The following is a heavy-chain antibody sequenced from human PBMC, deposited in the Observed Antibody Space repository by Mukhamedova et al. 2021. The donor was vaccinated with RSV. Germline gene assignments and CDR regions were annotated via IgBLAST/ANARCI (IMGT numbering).Heavy chain of an antibody. J-gene: IGHJ4*02. CDR3: ARDLSPRRQLPSQGYGSGSTY. CDR2: ISAYNGNT. V-gene: IGHV1-18*01. D-gene: IGHD3-10*01. Sequence: QAPGQGLEWMGWISAYNGNTNYAQKLQGRVTMTTDTSTSTAYMELRSLRSDDTAVYYCARDLSPRRQLPSQGYGSGSTYWGQGTL.